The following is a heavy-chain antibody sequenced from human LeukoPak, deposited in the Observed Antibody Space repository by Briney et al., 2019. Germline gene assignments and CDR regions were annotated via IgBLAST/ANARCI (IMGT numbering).Heavy chain of an antibody. J-gene: IGHJ4*02. CDR1: GGTFSSYA. CDR2: IIPIFGTA. D-gene: IGHD2-15*01. V-gene: IGHV1-69*13. CDR3: ARDHCRGGSCYWLDY. Sequence: GASVKVSCKASGGTFSSYAISWVRQAPGQGLEWMGGIIPIFGTANYAQKFQGRVTITADESTSTAYMELSSLRSEDTAVYYCARDHCRGGSCYWLDYWGQGTLVTVSS.